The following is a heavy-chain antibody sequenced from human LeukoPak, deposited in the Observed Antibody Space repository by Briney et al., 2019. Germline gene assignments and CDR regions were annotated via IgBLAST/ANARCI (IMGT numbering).Heavy chain of an antibody. V-gene: IGHV1-69*13. CDR2: IIPIFGTA. CDR1: GGTFSSYA. J-gene: IGHJ4*02. Sequence: GASVKVSYKASGGTFSSYAISWVRQAPGQGLEWMGGIIPIFGTANYAQKFQGRVTITADESTSTAYMELSSLRSEGTAVYYCASIYDILPDYWGQGTLVTVSS. CDR3: ASIYDILPDY. D-gene: IGHD3-9*01.